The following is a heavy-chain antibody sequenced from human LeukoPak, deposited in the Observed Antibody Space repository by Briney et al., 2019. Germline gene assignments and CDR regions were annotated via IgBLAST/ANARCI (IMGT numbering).Heavy chain of an antibody. Sequence: ASVKVSCKASGYTFTSYDINWVRQATGQGLEWMGWMNPNNGKTGYAQKFQGRVAITRNTSISTAFMELSSLRSEDTAVYYCARGYDFWSGGTDYWGQGTLVTVSS. D-gene: IGHD3-3*01. CDR3: ARGYDFWSGGTDY. CDR2: MNPNNGKT. J-gene: IGHJ4*02. V-gene: IGHV1-8*03. CDR1: GYTFTSYD.